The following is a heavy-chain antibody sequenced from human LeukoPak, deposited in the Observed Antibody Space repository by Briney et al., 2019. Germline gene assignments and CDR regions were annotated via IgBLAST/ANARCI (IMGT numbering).Heavy chain of an antibody. CDR3: AREAIFGVVISGWFDP. V-gene: IGHV4-34*01. J-gene: IGHJ5*02. Sequence: SETLSLTCAVYGGSFSGYYWSWIRQPPGKGLEWIGEINHSGSTNYNPSLKSRVTISVDTSKNQFSLKLSSVTPADTAVYYCAREAIFGVVISGWFDPWGQGTLVTVSS. CDR2: INHSGST. CDR1: GGSFSGYY. D-gene: IGHD3-3*01.